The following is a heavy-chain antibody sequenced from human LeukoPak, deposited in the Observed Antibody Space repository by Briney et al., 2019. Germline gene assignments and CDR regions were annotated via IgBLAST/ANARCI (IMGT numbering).Heavy chain of an antibody. J-gene: IGHJ5*02. CDR2: ISSSSSYI. CDR3: ATYPTGRFDP. Sequence: GGSLRLSCAASGFTFSSYTMNWVRQAPGKGLEWVSSISSSSSYIYYVDSVKGRFTISRDNAKNSLYLQMNSLRAEDTAVYYCATYPTGRFDPWGQGTLVTVSS. D-gene: IGHD2-8*02. V-gene: IGHV3-21*01. CDR1: GFTFSSYT.